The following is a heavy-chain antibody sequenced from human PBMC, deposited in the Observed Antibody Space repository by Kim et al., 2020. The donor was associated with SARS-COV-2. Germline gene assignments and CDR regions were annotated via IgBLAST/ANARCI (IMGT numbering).Heavy chain of an antibody. CDR2: ISTGSTTI. J-gene: IGHJ4*01. D-gene: IGHD2-21*01. CDR1: GFTFSTYS. V-gene: IGHV3-48*02. Sequence: GGSLRLSCVASGFTFSTYSMSWVRQAPGKGLEWVSYISTGSTTINYADSLRGRFTISRDNAKNSLYLQMNSLRDEDTAVYYCARGTSRGVVFAPGFGYWG. CDR3: ARGTSRGVVFAPGFGY.